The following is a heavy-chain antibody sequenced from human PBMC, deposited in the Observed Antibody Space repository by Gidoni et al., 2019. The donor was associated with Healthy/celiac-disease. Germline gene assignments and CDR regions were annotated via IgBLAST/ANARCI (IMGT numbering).Heavy chain of an antibody. CDR1: GYSISSGYY. CDR3: ARDSKVIKWEGRFDP. Sequence: QVQLQASGPGLVKPSETLSLTCAVSGYSISSGYYWGWLRQPPGKGLEWIGSIYHSGSTYYNPSLKSRVTISVDTSKNQFSLKLSSVTAADTAVYYCARDSKVIKWEGRFDPWGQGTLVTVSS. J-gene: IGHJ5*02. D-gene: IGHD1-26*01. V-gene: IGHV4-38-2*02. CDR2: IYHSGST.